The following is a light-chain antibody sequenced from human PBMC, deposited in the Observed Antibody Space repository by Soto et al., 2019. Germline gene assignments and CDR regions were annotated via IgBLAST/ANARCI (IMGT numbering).Light chain of an antibody. V-gene: IGKV1-5*01. CDR3: QEYSRD. CDR1: RNITFW. J-gene: IGKJ4*01. CDR2: EAS. Sequence: DIQMTQSPSTLSASVGDRVTITCRASRNITFWLAWYQQKPGKAPKVLIYEASNLESGVPSRFSGSGSGTECTLTISSLQPDDFATYYCQEYSRDFGGGTRVEIK.